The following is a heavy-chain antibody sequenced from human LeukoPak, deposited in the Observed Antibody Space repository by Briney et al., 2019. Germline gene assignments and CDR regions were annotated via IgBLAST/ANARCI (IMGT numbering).Heavy chain of an antibody. CDR2: ISGSGGST. V-gene: IGHV3-23*01. CDR3: AKYSYYDILTGSFDI. J-gene: IGHJ3*02. Sequence: GGSLRLSCAASGFTFSSYAMSWVRQAPGKGLEWVSAISGSGGSTYYADSVKGRFTISRDNSKNTLYLQMNSLRAEDTALYYCAKYSYYDILTGSFDIWGQGTMVTVSS. D-gene: IGHD3-9*01. CDR1: GFTFSSYA.